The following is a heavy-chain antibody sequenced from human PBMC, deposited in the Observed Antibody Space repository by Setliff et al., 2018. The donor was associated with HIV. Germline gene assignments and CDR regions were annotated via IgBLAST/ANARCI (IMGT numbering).Heavy chain of an antibody. CDR2: IYYYDGST. Sequence: PSETLSLTCTVSGGSIRSRSYDWGWIRQPPGKGLEWVGYIYYYDGSTYYNPSLKSRVIISLDTSKNQLSLRLSSMTAADTAVYYCARDTVGDSRVTEFDYWGQGTLVTVSS. CDR3: ARDTVGDSRVTEFDY. CDR1: GGSIRSRSYD. D-gene: IGHD2-21*02. V-gene: IGHV4-39*07. J-gene: IGHJ4*02.